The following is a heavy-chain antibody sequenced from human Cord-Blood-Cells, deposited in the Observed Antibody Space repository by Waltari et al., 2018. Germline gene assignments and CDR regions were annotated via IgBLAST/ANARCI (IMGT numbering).Heavy chain of an antibody. Sequence: QVQLQESGPGLVKPSETLSLTCTVSGGSISSYYWSWIRQPPGKGLEWIGYIYYSGSTNYNPSRKSRVTISVDTSKNQFSLKLSSVTAADTAVYYCARLQGGSSWYDYWGQGTLVTVSS. V-gene: IGHV4-59*08. D-gene: IGHD6-13*01. J-gene: IGHJ4*02. CDR3: ARLQGGSSWYDY. CDR1: GGSISSYY. CDR2: IYYSGST.